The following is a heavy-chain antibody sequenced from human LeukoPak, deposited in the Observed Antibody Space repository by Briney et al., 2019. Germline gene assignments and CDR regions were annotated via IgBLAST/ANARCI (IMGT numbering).Heavy chain of an antibody. CDR1: GFTFSSYA. D-gene: IGHD6-6*01. CDR2: ISSNGGST. V-gene: IGHV3-64*01. CDR3: ARGGSIAARPIDY. Sequence: PGGSLRLSCAVSGFTFSSYAMHWVRQAPGKGLECVSAISSNGGSTYYANSVKGRFTISRDNSKNTLFLQMGSLRAEDMAVYYCARGGSIAARPIDYWGQGTLVTVSS. J-gene: IGHJ4*02.